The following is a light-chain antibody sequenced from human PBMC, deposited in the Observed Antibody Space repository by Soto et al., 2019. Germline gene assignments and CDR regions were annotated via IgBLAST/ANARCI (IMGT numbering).Light chain of an antibody. CDR3: SSYTTSRTLV. Sequence: SALTQPASVSGSPGQSITISCTGTSSDGGAYDSVAWYQHNPGKAPKLMIYDVTNRPSGVSSRFSGSKSGNTASLSISGLRAEDEADYYCSSYTTSRTLVFATGTQLTVL. V-gene: IGLV2-14*01. J-gene: IGLJ1*01. CDR2: DVT. CDR1: SSDGGAYDS.